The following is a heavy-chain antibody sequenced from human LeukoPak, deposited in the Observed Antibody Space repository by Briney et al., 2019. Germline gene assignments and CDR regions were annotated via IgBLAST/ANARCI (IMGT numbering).Heavy chain of an antibody. Sequence: GGSLRLSCAASGFTFSSYEMNWVRLAPGKGLEWVSYISESGSAIYYADSVKGRFTISRDNAKNSLYLQMNSLRAEDTAVYYCARAQGSGWYFDYWGQGTLVTVSS. CDR1: GFTFSSYE. CDR2: ISESGSAI. J-gene: IGHJ4*02. D-gene: IGHD6-19*01. CDR3: ARAQGSGWYFDY. V-gene: IGHV3-48*03.